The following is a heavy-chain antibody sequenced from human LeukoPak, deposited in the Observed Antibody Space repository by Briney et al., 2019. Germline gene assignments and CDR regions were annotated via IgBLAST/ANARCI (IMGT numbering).Heavy chain of an antibody. CDR3: ARVPLRFLEPFDY. V-gene: IGHV4-34*01. J-gene: IGHJ4*02. CDR1: GGSFIGYY. CDR2: INHSGGA. D-gene: IGHD3-3*01. Sequence: PSETLSLTCAVYGGSFIGYYWSWIRQPPGKGLEWIGEINHSGGANYNPSLKSRVTISADTSKSQFSLKLGSVTAADMAVYYCARVPLRFLEPFDYWGQGTLVTVSS.